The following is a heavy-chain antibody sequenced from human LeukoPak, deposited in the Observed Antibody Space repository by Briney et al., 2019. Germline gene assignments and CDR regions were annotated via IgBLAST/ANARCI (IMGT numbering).Heavy chain of an antibody. CDR1: GYTFTGYY. V-gene: IGHV1-2*02. CDR3: VRGQWELLSFFDY. J-gene: IGHJ4*02. D-gene: IGHD1-26*01. CDR2: INPNSGGT. Sequence: ASVKVSCKASGYTFTGYYIHWVRQAPGQGLEWMGWINPNSGGTNYAQKFQGRVTMTRDTSISTAYMELSRLRSDDTAVYYCVRGQWELLSFFDYWGQGILVTVSS.